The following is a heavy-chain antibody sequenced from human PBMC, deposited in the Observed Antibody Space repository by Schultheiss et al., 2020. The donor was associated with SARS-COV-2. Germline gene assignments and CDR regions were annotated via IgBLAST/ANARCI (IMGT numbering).Heavy chain of an antibody. J-gene: IGHJ4*02. CDR1: GGSFSGYY. CDR2: INHSGST. CDR3: ARTKGPASSITMSWSD. Sequence: SETLSLTCAVYGGSFSGYYWSWIRQPPGKGLEWIGEINHSGSTNYNPSLKSRVTISVDTSKNQFSLKLSSVTAADTAVYYCARTKGPASSITMSWSDWGQGTLVTVSS. D-gene: IGHD3-10*02. V-gene: IGHV4-34*01.